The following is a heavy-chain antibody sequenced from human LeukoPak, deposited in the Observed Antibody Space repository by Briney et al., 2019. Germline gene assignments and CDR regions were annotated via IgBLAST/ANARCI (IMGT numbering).Heavy chain of an antibody. CDR1: GGSISSYY. Sequence: SETLSLTCTVSGGSISSYYWSWIRQPPGKGLEWIGYIYYSGSTNYNPSLKSRVTISVDTSKNQFSLKLMSVTAADTAVYYCTRDTGTTGEVKFDPWGQGTLVTVSS. V-gene: IGHV4-59*12. J-gene: IGHJ5*02. D-gene: IGHD4-17*01. CDR2: IYYSGST. CDR3: TRDTGTTGEVKFDP.